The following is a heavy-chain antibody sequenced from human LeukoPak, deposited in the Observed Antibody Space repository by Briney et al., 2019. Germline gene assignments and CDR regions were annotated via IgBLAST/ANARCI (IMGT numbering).Heavy chain of an antibody. CDR2: IKSKTDGGTT. CDR3: TIPMVRGVPDLDY. V-gene: IGHV3-15*01. J-gene: IGHJ4*02. CDR1: GFTFSNAW. D-gene: IGHD3-10*01. Sequence: SGGSLRLSCAASGFTFSNAWMSWVRQAPGKGLEWVGRIKSKTDGGTTDYAAPVKGRFTISRDDSKNTLYLQMNSLKTEDTAVYYCTIPMVRGVPDLDYWGQGTLVTVSS.